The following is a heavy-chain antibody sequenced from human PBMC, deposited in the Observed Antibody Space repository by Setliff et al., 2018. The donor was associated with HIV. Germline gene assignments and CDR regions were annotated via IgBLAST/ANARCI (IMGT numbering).Heavy chain of an antibody. Sequence: SETLSLTCAVSGVSIGSHYWSWIRQSPGKGLEWIGFMYYRGSTNYNPSLKSRVTISVDTSKSQFSLKLSSVTAADTAVYYCARVLPRTGGIVVVLAAHMDVWGKGTTVTVSS. D-gene: IGHD2-2*01. V-gene: IGHV4-59*11. CDR1: GVSIGSHY. CDR2: MYYRGST. J-gene: IGHJ6*03. CDR3: ARVLPRTGGIVVVLAAHMDV.